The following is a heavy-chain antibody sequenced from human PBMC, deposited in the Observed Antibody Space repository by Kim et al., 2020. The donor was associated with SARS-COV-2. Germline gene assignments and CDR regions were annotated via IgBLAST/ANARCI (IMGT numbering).Heavy chain of an antibody. D-gene: IGHD3-22*01. Sequence: ADSVKGRFTISRDNSKNTLYLQMSSLRAEDTAVYYCAMSRRYYDSSGGGYWGQGTLVTVSS. J-gene: IGHJ4*02. V-gene: IGHV3-30*15. CDR3: AMSRRYYDSSGGGY.